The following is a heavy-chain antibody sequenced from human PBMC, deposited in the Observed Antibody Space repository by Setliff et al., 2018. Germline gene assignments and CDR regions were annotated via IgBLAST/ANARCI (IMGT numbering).Heavy chain of an antibody. Sequence: SETLSLTCTVSGGSISSDNHSWGWIRQPPGRGLEWIGNIHYSGSTYYKSSLESRVTMSVDASNNQFSLKLSSVTAADTAVYYCAREGYYNFWSGFMDVWGQGTTV. J-gene: IGHJ6*02. V-gene: IGHV4-39*07. CDR1: GGSISSDNHS. CDR2: IHYSGST. D-gene: IGHD3-3*01. CDR3: AREGYYNFWSGFMDV.